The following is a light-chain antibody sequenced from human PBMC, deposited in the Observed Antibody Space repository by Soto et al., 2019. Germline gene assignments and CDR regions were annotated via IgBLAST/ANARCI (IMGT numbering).Light chain of an antibody. V-gene: IGKV1-5*01. CDR1: QGISRW. J-gene: IGKJ1*01. Sequence: DIPMTQSPSTLSSSVGDTVTIPCRASQGISRWLGWYQFKPGKAPKLLIYDASNLESGVPSRFSGSGSGTDFTLTISSLQPDDCANYFCHPYDSYTWTFGQGTQV. CDR2: DAS. CDR3: HPYDSYTWT.